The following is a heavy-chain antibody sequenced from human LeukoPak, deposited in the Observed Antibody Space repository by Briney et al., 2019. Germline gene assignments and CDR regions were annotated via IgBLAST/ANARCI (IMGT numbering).Heavy chain of an antibody. CDR3: ARVNSDWSGYSEYYYYMDV. J-gene: IGHJ6*03. CDR1: GFTFSDYY. D-gene: IGHD3-3*01. V-gene: IGHV3-11*01. CDR2: ISSSGSTI. Sequence: GGSLRLSCAASGFTFSDYYMSWIRQAPGKGLEWVSYISSSGSTIYYADSVKGRFTISRDNAKNSLYLQMNSLRAEDTAVYYCARVNSDWSGYSEYYYYMDVWGKGTTVTVSS.